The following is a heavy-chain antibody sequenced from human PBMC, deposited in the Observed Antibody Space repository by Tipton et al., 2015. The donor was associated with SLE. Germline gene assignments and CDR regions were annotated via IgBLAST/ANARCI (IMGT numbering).Heavy chain of an antibody. CDR2: VSSDATTT. CDR3: AGGTGAYFDH. J-gene: IGHJ4*02. Sequence: SLRLSCVASGFAFSTHWIHWVRQAPGKGLVWVSSVSSDATTTTYADSVKGRFTISRDNSKNTLYLQMNRLRVEDTAVYYCAGGTGAYFDHWGQGTLVTVSS. D-gene: IGHD3-16*01. V-gene: IGHV3-74*01. CDR1: GFAFSTHW.